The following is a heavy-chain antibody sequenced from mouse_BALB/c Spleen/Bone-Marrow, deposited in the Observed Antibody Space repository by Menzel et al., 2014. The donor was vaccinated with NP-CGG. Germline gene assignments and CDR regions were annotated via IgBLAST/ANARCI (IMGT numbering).Heavy chain of an antibody. CDR3: ARWEYYAMDY. Sequence: LKESGSELVRPGASVKLSCKASGYTFTSYWMHWVKQRHGQGLEWIGNIYPGSGSTNYDEKFKSKGTLTVDTSSSTAYMHLSSLTSEDTAAYYRARWEYYAMDYWGQGTSVTVSS. CDR2: IYPGSGST. CDR1: GYTFTSYW. D-gene: IGHD4-1*01. V-gene: IGHV1S22*01. J-gene: IGHJ4*01.